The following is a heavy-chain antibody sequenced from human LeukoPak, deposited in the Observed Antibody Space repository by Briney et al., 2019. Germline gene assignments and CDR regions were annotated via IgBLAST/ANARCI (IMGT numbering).Heavy chain of an antibody. D-gene: IGHD2-15*01. V-gene: IGHV3-23*01. CDR3: AKTLAVVVAATHFDY. J-gene: IGHJ4*02. CDR1: GFTFSSYA. CDR2: ISGSGGST. Sequence: GGSLRLSCAASGFTFSSYAMSWVRQAPGKGLEWVSTISGSGGSTYYADSVKGRFTISRDNSKNTLYLQMNSLRAEDTAVYYCAKTLAVVVAATHFDYWGQGTLVTVSS.